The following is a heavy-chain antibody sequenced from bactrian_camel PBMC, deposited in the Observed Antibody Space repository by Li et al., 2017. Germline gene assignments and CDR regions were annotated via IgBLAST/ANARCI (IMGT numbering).Heavy chain of an antibody. J-gene: IGHJ4*01. V-gene: IGHV3S1*01. CDR1: GFTFNSNW. Sequence: HVQLVESGGGLVQPGGSLRFSCAASGFTFNSNWMFWVRQAPGKGREWVSTISGSGAGTYYADSVKGRFTISRDNANNTVYLQMNKMNAEDTAVYYCAKAVDGSSVFLGRFGQGTQVTVS. D-gene: IGHD2*01. CDR2: ISGSGAGT.